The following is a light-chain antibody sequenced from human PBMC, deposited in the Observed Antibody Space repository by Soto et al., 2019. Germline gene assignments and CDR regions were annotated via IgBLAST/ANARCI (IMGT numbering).Light chain of an antibody. CDR2: AAS. CDR3: QQTYSTLIT. Sequence: DIQMTQSPSSLSASVGGRVTISGRASQSITPYLNWYQQRPGKAPKLLIYAASSLQSGVPSRFSGSGSGTDFTLTISSLQLEDFATYYCQQTYSTLITFGQGTRLEIK. V-gene: IGKV1-39*01. J-gene: IGKJ5*01. CDR1: QSITPY.